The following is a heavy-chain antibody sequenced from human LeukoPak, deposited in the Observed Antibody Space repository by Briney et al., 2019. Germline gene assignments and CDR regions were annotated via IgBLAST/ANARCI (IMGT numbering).Heavy chain of an antibody. D-gene: IGHD3-10*01. Sequence: GGSLRLSCAACGCTFISYWRSGVRQAPGRGVEGVADIKQDGSEKYYVDSVKGRFTISTDNAKNSLYLQMNSLRAEDTAIYYCATDTYVSGNSYRLFYWGQGTLVTVSS. V-gene: IGHV3-7*01. CDR2: IKQDGSEK. CDR1: GCTFISYW. J-gene: IGHJ4*02. CDR3: ATDTYVSGNSYRLFY.